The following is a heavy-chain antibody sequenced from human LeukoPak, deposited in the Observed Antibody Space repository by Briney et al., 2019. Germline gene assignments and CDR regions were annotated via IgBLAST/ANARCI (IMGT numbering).Heavy chain of an antibody. V-gene: IGHV1-18*01. D-gene: IGHD2-2*02. Sequence: ASVKVSCKASGYTFTSYGISWVRQAPGQGLEWRGWISAYNGNTNYAQKLQGRVTMTTDTSPSTAYMELRSMRSDVTAVYYCASVEDIVVVPAAILSPPYNWFDPWGQGTLVTVSS. CDR1: GYTFTSYG. CDR3: ASVEDIVVVPAAILSPPYNWFDP. CDR2: ISAYNGNT. J-gene: IGHJ5*02.